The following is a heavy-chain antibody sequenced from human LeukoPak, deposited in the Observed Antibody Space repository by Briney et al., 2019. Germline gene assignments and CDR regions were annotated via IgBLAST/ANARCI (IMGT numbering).Heavy chain of an antibody. J-gene: IGHJ4*02. Sequence: PGGSLRLSCAASGFTFNTYVMSWVRQAPGKGLEWVSEISTSGSATYYAESVRGRFTISRDNSKNTLYLQMSSLRAEDTAVYYCARNGQWAHLWQFDYWGQGTLVTVSS. D-gene: IGHD1-26*01. CDR3: ARNGQWAHLWQFDY. V-gene: IGHV3-23*01. CDR1: GFTFNTYV. CDR2: ISTSGSAT.